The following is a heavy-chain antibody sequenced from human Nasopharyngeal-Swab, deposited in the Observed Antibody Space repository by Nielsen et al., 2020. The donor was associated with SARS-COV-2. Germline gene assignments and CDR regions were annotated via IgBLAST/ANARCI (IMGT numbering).Heavy chain of an antibody. Sequence: SETLSLTYAVYGGSFSGYYWSWIRQPPGKGLEWIGEINHSGSTNYNPSLKSRVTISVDTSKNQFSLKLSSVTAADTAVYYCARTFGESPVDYWGQGTLVTVSS. CDR1: GGSFSGYY. CDR3: ARTFGESPVDY. CDR2: INHSGST. D-gene: IGHD3-10*01. V-gene: IGHV4-34*01. J-gene: IGHJ4*02.